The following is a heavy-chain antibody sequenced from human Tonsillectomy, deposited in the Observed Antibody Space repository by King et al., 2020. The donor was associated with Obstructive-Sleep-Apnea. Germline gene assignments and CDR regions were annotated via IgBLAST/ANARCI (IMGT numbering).Heavy chain of an antibody. V-gene: IGHV5-51*01. CDR1: GNSFTFYW. CDR3: ARQQSYYYGMDV. Sequence: QLVQSGAEVKKPGESLKISCKDVGNSFTFYWIGWVRQMPGKGLEWMGIIFLGDSDTRYSPTFQGQVTISADKSISTAYLQWSSLKASDSAMYYCARQQSYYYGMDVWGQGTTVTVSS. CDR2: IFLGDSDT. J-gene: IGHJ6*02.